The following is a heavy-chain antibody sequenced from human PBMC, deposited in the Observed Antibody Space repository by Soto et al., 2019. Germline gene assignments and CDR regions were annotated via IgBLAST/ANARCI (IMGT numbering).Heavy chain of an antibody. CDR3: ARDTSSFYGGYFDY. J-gene: IGHJ4*02. CDR1: GGSISSYY. D-gene: IGHD4-17*01. Sequence: PSETLSLTCTVSGGSISSYYWSWIRQPPGKGLEWIGYIYYSVGTNYNPSLKSRVTISVDTSKNQFSLKLSSVTAADTAVYYCARDTSSFYGGYFDYWGQGTLVTVSS. V-gene: IGHV4-59*01. CDR2: IYYSVGT.